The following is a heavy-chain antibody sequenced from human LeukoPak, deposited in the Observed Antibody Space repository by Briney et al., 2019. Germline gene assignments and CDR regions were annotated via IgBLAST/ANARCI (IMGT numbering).Heavy chain of an antibody. CDR3: ARDRGYSTFDI. D-gene: IGHD5-18*01. J-gene: IGHJ3*02. Sequence: GGSLRLSCAASGFTFSTYWMSWVRQALGKGLEWVANMDLDGTEKNYVDSVKGRFTISRDNDKNLLYVQMNSLRAEDTAVYYCARDRGYSTFDIWGQGTMVTVSS. CDR1: GFTFSTYW. CDR2: MDLDGTEK. V-gene: IGHV3-7*05.